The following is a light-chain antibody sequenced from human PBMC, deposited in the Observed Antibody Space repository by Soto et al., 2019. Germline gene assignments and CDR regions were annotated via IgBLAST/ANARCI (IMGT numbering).Light chain of an antibody. CDR1: NRDVGSYNL. J-gene: IGLJ3*02. CDR3: SSYTTTSTLV. V-gene: IGLV2-14*01. CDR2: EVR. Sequence: QSVLSHSASLSGSPGESVAIACTGTNRDVGSYNLVSWYQQRPGEAPKLIISEVRNRPSGISYRFTGSKSGNTASLTISGLRAEDEADYYCSSYTTTSTLVFGGGTKVTVL.